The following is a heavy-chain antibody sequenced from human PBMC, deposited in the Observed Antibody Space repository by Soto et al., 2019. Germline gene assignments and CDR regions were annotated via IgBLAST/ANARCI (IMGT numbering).Heavy chain of an antibody. V-gene: IGHV3-23*01. CDR1: GFTFSSYA. J-gene: IGHJ4*02. Sequence: EVQLLESGGGLVQPGGSLRLSCAASGFTFSSYAMSWVRQAPGKGLEWVSAISGSGGSTYYADSVKGRFTISRDNSKNTLYLQMNSLRAEDTAVYYCAKDRRFSKRVVRRDFDYWGQGTLVTVSS. D-gene: IGHD3-22*01. CDR3: AKDRRFSKRVVRRDFDY. CDR2: ISGSGGST.